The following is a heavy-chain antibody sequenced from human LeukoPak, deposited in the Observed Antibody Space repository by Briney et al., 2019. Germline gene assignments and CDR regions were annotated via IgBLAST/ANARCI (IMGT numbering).Heavy chain of an antibody. Sequence: GGSLRLSCAASGFRFSDFTMTWVRQAPGKGPEWVSAIGGRGGSTYYADSVGGRFTISRDNSKDMVYLQMNSLRAEDTAVYYCARDERLGYCSGGSCYVDAFDIWGQGTMVTVSS. CDR1: GFRFSDFT. D-gene: IGHD2-15*01. J-gene: IGHJ3*02. V-gene: IGHV3-23*01. CDR3: ARDERLGYCSGGSCYVDAFDI. CDR2: IGGRGGST.